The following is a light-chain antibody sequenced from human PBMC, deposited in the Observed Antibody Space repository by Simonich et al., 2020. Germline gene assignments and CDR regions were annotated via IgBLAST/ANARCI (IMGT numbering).Light chain of an antibody. J-gene: IGLJ1*01. CDR1: SSDVGGYNL. V-gene: IGLV2-23*01. CDR2: EGS. Sequence: QSALTQPASVSGSPGQSITISCTGTSSDVGGYNLVSWYHKHPGKAPKLMIYEGSKRPSGVSNRFSGSKSGNTASLTISGLQAEDEADYYCCSYAGSSTLYVFGTGTNVTVL. CDR3: CSYAGSSTLYV.